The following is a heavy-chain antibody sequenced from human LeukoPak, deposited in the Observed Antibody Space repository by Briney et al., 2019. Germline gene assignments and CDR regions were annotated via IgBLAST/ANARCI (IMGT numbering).Heavy chain of an antibody. D-gene: IGHD3-10*01. CDR2: INSDGGTT. J-gene: IGHJ4*02. CDR1: GFTFGTYW. CDR3: ATDYYVSGSYYRLFY. Sequence: GGSLRLSCGASGFTFGTYWMHWVRQAPGKGLVWVSGINSDGGTTTYADSVKGRFTISRDNAKNTLYLQMNNLRAEDTAIYYCATDYYVSGSYYRLFYWGQGTLVTVSS. V-gene: IGHV3-74*01.